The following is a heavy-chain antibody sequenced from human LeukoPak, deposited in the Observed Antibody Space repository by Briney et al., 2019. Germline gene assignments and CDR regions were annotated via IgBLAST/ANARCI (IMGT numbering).Heavy chain of an antibody. CDR1: GYTFTSYY. V-gene: IGHV1-46*01. Sequence: ASVKVSCKASGYTFTSYYMHWVRQAPGQGLEWMGIINPSGGSTSYAQKFQGRGTMTRDTYTSTVYMELSSLRSEDTAVYYCARTDCTNGVCYIPYFDYWGQGTLVTVSS. CDR3: ARTDCTNGVCYIPYFDY. J-gene: IGHJ4*02. CDR2: INPSGGST. D-gene: IGHD2-8*01.